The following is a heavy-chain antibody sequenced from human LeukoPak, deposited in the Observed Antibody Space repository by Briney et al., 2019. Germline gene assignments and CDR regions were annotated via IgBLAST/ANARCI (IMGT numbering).Heavy chain of an antibody. CDR3: ARDYYDGTGYPTFVDY. Sequence: GGSLRPSCVASGFTFSSSEMNWVRQAPGKGLEWVSYINSSGSTIYYADSVKGRFTVSRDNSKNSLYLQMNSLRAEDTAVYYCARDYYDGTGYPTFVDYWGQGTLVTVSS. CDR2: INSSGSTI. CDR1: GFTFSSSE. D-gene: IGHD3-22*01. V-gene: IGHV3-48*03. J-gene: IGHJ4*02.